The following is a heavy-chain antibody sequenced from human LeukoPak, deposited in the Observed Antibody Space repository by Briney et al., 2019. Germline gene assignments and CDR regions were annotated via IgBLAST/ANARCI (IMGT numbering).Heavy chain of an antibody. CDR2: IRSKANNYTT. Sequence: GGSLSLSCAASGLTFSDSAIHWVRQAAGKGIVWVGRIRSKANNYTTAYAASVKGRFTISRDDSKNTAYLQMNSLKPEDTAVYYCTRIVTGEVPGASEAFDIWGQGTMVSVSS. D-gene: IGHD3-16*01. V-gene: IGHV3-73*01. J-gene: IGHJ3*02. CDR1: GLTFSDSA. CDR3: TRIVTGEVPGASEAFDI.